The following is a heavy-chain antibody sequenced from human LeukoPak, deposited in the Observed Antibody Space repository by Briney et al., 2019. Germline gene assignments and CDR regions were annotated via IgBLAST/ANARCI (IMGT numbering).Heavy chain of an antibody. D-gene: IGHD1-26*01. CDR2: IDSSGTI. Sequence: PGGSLRLSCAASGFTFSDYFMSWIRQGPGKGLEWVSHIDSSGTIYYADSVKGRATISRDNAKNSLYLQMNSLRAEDAAVYYCARWAGAILTDYWGQGTLVTVSS. V-gene: IGHV3-11*04. CDR1: GFTFSDYF. J-gene: IGHJ4*02. CDR3: ARWAGAILTDY.